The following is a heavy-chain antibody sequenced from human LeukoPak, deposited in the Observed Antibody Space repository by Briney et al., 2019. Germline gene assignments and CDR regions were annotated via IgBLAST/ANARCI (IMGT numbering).Heavy chain of an antibody. Sequence: GGSLRLSCAASGFTFSSYSMNWIRQAPGKGLEWVSSISSSSSYIYYADSVKGRFTISRDNAKNSLYLQMNSLRAEDTAVYYCARGITVAGLDYWGQGTLVTVSS. D-gene: IGHD6-19*01. CDR2: ISSSSSYI. CDR1: GFTFSSYS. V-gene: IGHV3-21*01. J-gene: IGHJ4*02. CDR3: ARGITVAGLDY.